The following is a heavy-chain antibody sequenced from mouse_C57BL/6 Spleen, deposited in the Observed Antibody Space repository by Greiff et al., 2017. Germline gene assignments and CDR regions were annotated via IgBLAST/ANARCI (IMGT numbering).Heavy chain of an antibody. D-gene: IGHD2-2*01. CDR2: IYPRSGNT. CDR3: GREGGYGNDVYWYFDV. V-gene: IGHV1-81*01. Sequence: QVQLQQSGAELARPGASVKLSCKASGYTFTSYGISWVKQRTGQGLEWIGEIYPRSGNTYYNEKFKGKATLTADKSSSTAYMELRSLTSEDSAVYFCGREGGYGNDVYWYFDVWGTGTTVTDSS. CDR1: GYTFTSYG. J-gene: IGHJ1*03.